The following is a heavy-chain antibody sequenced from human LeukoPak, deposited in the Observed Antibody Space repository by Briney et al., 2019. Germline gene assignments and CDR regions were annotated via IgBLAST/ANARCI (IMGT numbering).Heavy chain of an antibody. Sequence: GRPLRLSCAASGFTFSSYAMHWVRQAPGKGLEWVAVISYDGSNKYYADSVKGRFTISRDNSKNTLYLQMNSLRAEDTAVYYCARSGRIEGGCGIWGQGTMVTVSS. CDR1: GFTFSSYA. D-gene: IGHD2-15*01. J-gene: IGHJ3*02. CDR2: ISYDGSNK. V-gene: IGHV3-30*01. CDR3: ARSGRIEGGCGI.